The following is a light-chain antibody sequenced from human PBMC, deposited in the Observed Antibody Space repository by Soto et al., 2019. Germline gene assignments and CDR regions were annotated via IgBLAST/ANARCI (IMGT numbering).Light chain of an antibody. V-gene: IGLV2-14*03. CDR2: GVT. Sequence: LTQPTSVSWSPGQSITIACTGNHNDIGTYDYVSWYQQHPGRAPRLLIYGVTTRPSGISDRFSASKSGLTASLTISGLQPEDEADYYCSSFTSDRIYVFGPGTKVTVL. J-gene: IGLJ1*01. CDR1: HNDIGTYDY. CDR3: SSFTSDRIYV.